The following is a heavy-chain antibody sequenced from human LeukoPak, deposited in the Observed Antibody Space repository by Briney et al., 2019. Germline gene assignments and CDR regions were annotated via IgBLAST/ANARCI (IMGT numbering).Heavy chain of an antibody. J-gene: IGHJ2*01. CDR3: ARVYCSSSYDYWYFDL. V-gene: IGHV4-59*01. CDR1: GGSISSYY. CDR2: IYYSGST. D-gene: IGHD6-13*01. Sequence: TPSETLSLTCTVSGGSISSYYWSWIRQPPGKGLEWIGYIYYSGSTNYNPSLKSRVTISVDTSKNQFSLKLSSVTAADTAVYYCARVYCSSSYDYWYFDLWGRGTLVTVSS.